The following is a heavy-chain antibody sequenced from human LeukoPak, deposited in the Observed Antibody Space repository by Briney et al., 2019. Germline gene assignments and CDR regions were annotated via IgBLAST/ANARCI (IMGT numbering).Heavy chain of an antibody. CDR2: INHSGST. D-gene: IGHD4-17*01. Sequence: SETLSLTCAVYGGSFSGYYWSWIRQPPGKGLEWIGEINHSGSTNYNPSLKSRVTISVDTSKNQFSLKLSSVTAADTAVYYCARDEAYGDYGSGLFDYWGQGTLVTVSS. V-gene: IGHV4-34*01. J-gene: IGHJ4*02. CDR1: GGSFSGYY. CDR3: ARDEAYGDYGSGLFDY.